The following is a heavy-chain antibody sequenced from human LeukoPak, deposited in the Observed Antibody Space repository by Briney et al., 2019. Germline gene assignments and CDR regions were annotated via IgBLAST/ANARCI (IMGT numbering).Heavy chain of an antibody. V-gene: IGHV5-51*01. J-gene: IGHJ4*02. CDR1: GYRVISYR. D-gene: IGHD5-12*01. CDR2: IYPRDSDI. CDR3: ARLSGYYGDFDY. Sequence: GESLKISCQGPGYRVISYRIAWVRQMPGKGLEWMGIIYPRDSDIKYSPSFQGQVTISADKSISTAYLQWSSLKASDTAMFYCARLSGYYGDFDYWGQGTLVTVSS.